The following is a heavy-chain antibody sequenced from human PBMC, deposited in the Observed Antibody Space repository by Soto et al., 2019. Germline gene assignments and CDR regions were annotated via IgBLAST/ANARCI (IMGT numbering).Heavy chain of an antibody. J-gene: IGHJ4*02. CDR3: ARDRAYSSSWPYYFDY. V-gene: IGHV1-2*04. CDR1: GYTFTGYY. CDR2: INPNSGGT. Sequence: QVQLVQSGAEVKKPGASVKVSCKASGYTFTGYYMHWVRQAPGQGLEWMGWINPNSGGTNYAQKFQGWVTMTRDTSISTAYMELSRLRSDDTAVYYCARDRAYSSSWPYYFDYWGQGTLVTVSS. D-gene: IGHD6-13*01.